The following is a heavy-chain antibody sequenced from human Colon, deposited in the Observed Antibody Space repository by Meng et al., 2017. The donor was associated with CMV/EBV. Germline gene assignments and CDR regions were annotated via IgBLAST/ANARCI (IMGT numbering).Heavy chain of an antibody. CDR2: IKSKTDGGTI. J-gene: IGHJ4*02. Sequence: GGSLRLSCAASGLTFTDAWMNWVRQAPGKGRARVGQIKSKTDGGTIDYAAPGKGRFTISRDDSKNTLHLEINSLEAEDTSVYYCITAGTGSPLGGQWPVRYWGQGTLVTVSS. CDR1: GLTFTDAW. CDR3: ITAGTGSPLGGQWPVRY. V-gene: IGHV3-15*01. D-gene: IGHD6-19*01.